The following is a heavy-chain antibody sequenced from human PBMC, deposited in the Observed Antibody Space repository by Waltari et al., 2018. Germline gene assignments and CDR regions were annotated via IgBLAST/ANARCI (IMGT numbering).Heavy chain of an antibody. CDR1: GYTFTRHD. J-gene: IGHJ3*02. CDR2: MNPNSGNT. CDR3: ARGGIAAAGTEDAFDI. V-gene: IGHV1-8*03. D-gene: IGHD6-13*01. Sequence: QVQLVQSGAEVKKPGASVKVSCKASGYTFTRHDINWVRQAPGQGLEWMGWMNPNSGNTGYAHKFQGRVTITRNTSISTAYMELSSVRSEDTAVYYCARGGIAAAGTEDAFDIWGQGTMVTVSS.